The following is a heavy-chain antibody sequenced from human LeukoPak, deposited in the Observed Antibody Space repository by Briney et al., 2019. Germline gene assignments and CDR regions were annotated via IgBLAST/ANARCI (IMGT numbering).Heavy chain of an antibody. Sequence: PGGSLRLSCAASGFTFSDHYMDWVRQAPGKGLEWVGRTRNKANSYTTEYAASVKGRFTISRDDSKNSLYLQMNSLKTEDTAVYSCARADYGGFDYWGQGTLVTVSS. V-gene: IGHV3-72*01. CDR1: GFTFSDHY. CDR3: ARADYGGFDY. J-gene: IGHJ4*02. CDR2: TRNKANSYTT. D-gene: IGHD4-17*01.